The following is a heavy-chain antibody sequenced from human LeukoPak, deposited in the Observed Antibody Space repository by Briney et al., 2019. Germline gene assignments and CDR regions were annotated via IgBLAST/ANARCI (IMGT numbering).Heavy chain of an antibody. J-gene: IGHJ4*02. V-gene: IGHV1-18*01. CDR2: ISAYNGNT. Sequence: GASVKVSCKASGYTFTNYGLGWVRQAPGQGLEWMGWISAYNGNTNYAQKLQGRVTMTTDTSTSTAYMELRSLRSDDTAVYYCARVGANSRVGKIDYWGQGTLVTVSS. CDR1: GYTFTNYG. D-gene: IGHD6-13*01. CDR3: ARVGANSRVGKIDY.